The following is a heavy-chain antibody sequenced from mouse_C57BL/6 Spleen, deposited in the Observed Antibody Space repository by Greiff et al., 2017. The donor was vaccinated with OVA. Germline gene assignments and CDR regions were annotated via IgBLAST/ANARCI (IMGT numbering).Heavy chain of an antibody. CDR1: GFSLSTSGMG. J-gene: IGHJ4*01. Sequence: QVTLKESGPGILQSSQTLSLTCSFSGFSLSTSGMGVSWIRQPSGKGLEWLAHIYWDDDKRYNPSLKCRLTISKDTSRNQVFLKITSVDTADTATYYCARTDAGYYAMDYWGQGTSVTVSS. CDR3: ARTDAGYYAMDY. V-gene: IGHV8-12*01. CDR2: IYWDDDK.